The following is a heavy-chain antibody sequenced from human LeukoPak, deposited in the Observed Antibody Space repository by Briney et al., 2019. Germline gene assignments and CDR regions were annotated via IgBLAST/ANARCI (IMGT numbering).Heavy chain of an antibody. CDR1: GNSFTAYN. J-gene: IGHJ4*02. CDR2: MSPDSDGT. CDR3: ANQEGIGAPGAWFDN. V-gene: IGHV1-2*02. D-gene: IGHD1-26*01. Sequence: SVTVSSKASGNSFTAYNVHWGRQAPGQGLEWMGWMSPDSDGTNFAQNFQGRASTTRDTSIRTVYLELRSLRADDTAVYYCANQEGIGAPGAWFDNWGQGTLVTVSS.